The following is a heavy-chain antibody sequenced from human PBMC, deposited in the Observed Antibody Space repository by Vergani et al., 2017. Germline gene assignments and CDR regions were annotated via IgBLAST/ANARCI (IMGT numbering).Heavy chain of an antibody. D-gene: IGHD2-2*01. V-gene: IGHV4-39*01. CDR1: GGSLSSSSYY. J-gene: IGHJ3*01. CDR2: IYYSWST. Sequence: QLQLQESGPGLVKPSETLSLTCTVSGGSLSSSSYYWGWIRQPPGTGLELIGSIYYSWSTYYNPSLKSRVTISVDTSKNQFSLKLSPVTAADTAVYYCARPKGYQLLHVAFDFWGQGTMVTVSS. CDR3: ARPKGYQLLHVAFDF.